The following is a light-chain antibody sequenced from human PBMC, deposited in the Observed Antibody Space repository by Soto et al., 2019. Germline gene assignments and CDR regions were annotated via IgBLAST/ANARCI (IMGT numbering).Light chain of an antibody. CDR2: AAS. Sequence: DIQMTKSPSSLSASVGDRVTITCRASQSISSYLNWYQQKPGKAPKLLIYAASSLQSGGPSRFSGSGSGTYFTLNISSLQPEEFATYYCQQSYRTPWTFGQGTKVEIK. CDR1: QSISSY. V-gene: IGKV1-39*01. CDR3: QQSYRTPWT. J-gene: IGKJ1*01.